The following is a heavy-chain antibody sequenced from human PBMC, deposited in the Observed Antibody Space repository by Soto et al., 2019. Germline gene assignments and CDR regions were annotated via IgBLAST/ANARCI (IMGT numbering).Heavy chain of an antibody. D-gene: IGHD2-2*02. CDR2: IKSKTDGGTT. J-gene: IGHJ4*02. Sequence: GGSLRLSCAASGFTFSNAWMSWVRQAPGKGLEWVGRIKSKTDGGTTDYAAPVKGRFTISRDDSKNTLYLQMNSLKTEDTAVYYCTTDLAYCSSTSCYKVYWGQGTLVTVSS. V-gene: IGHV3-15*01. CDR3: TTDLAYCSSTSCYKVY. CDR1: GFTFSNAW.